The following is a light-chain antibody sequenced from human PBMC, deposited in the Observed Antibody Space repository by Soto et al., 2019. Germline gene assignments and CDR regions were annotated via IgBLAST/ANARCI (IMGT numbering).Light chain of an antibody. V-gene: IGKV1-39*01. CDR1: QRISKK. CDR3: QQSYSRVT. J-gene: IGKJ1*01. Sequence: DIQMTQSPSSLSASVGDRVAITCRASQRISKKLSWYQQKPGKAPXXLIYAASTLQNGVPSRISGSGSGTDFPLTIDSIQPEDFATYYCQQSYSRVTFGQGTKVDIK. CDR2: AAS.